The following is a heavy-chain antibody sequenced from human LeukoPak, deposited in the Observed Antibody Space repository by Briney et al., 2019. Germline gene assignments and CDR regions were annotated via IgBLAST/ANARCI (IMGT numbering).Heavy chain of an antibody. CDR2: ISGSGGST. Sequence: PGGSLRLSCAASGFTFSSYAMSWVHQAPGKGLEWVSAISGSGGSTYYADSVKGRFTISRDNSKNTLYLQMNSLRAEDTAVYYCAKGPYDSSGYYYPWEVYWGQGTLVTVSS. CDR3: AKGPYDSSGYYYPWEVY. D-gene: IGHD3-22*01. V-gene: IGHV3-23*01. CDR1: GFTFSSYA. J-gene: IGHJ4*02.